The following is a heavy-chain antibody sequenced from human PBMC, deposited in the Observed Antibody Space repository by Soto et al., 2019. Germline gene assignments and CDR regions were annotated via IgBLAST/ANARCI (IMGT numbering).Heavy chain of an antibody. J-gene: IGHJ2*01. D-gene: IGHD6-13*01. CDR3: ARHGSSWSFHYWYFDL. CDR2: IYYSGST. Sequence: QLQLQESGPGLVKPSETLSLTCTVSGGSISSSSYYWGWIRQPPGKGLEWIGSIYYSGSTYYNPSLKSRVTISVDTSKNQFSLKLSSVTAADTAVYYCARHGSSWSFHYWYFDLWGRGTLVTVSS. CDR1: GGSISSSSYY. V-gene: IGHV4-39*01.